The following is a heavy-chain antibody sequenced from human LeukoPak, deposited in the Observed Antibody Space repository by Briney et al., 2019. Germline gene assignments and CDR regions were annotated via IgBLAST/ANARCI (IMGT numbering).Heavy chain of an antibody. D-gene: IGHD3-16*02. V-gene: IGHV3-48*01. J-gene: IGHJ4*02. CDR2: ISSSGSTI. Sequence: PGGSLRLSCVVSGFSFSSYSMNWVRQAPGKGLEWLSYISSSGSTIYDADSVKGRFTVSRDNAKNSLYLQMNSLRAEDTAVYYCARLTFGGVIGFDYWGQGTLVTVSS. CDR3: ARLTFGGVIGFDY. CDR1: GFSFSSYS.